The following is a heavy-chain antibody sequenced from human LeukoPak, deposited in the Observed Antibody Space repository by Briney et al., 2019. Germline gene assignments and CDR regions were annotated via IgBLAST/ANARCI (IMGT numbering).Heavy chain of an antibody. J-gene: IGHJ6*03. Sequence: SVKVSCKASGGTFSSYAISWVRQAPGQGLEWMGGIIPIFGTANYAQKFQGRVTITTDESTSTAYMELSSLRSEDTAVYYCARGAVEYSSSGDYYYMDVWGKGTTVTVSS. V-gene: IGHV1-69*05. D-gene: IGHD6-6*01. CDR1: GGTFSSYA. CDR3: ARGAVEYSSSGDYYYMDV. CDR2: IIPIFGTA.